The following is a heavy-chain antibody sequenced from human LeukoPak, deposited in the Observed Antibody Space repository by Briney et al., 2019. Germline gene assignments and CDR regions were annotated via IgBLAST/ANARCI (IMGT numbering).Heavy chain of an antibody. CDR3: ARGRGYYYYGMDV. J-gene: IGHJ6*02. CDR2: INHSGST. V-gene: IGHV4-34*01. CDR1: GGSFSGYH. Sequence: SETLSLTCAVYGGSFSGYHWSWIRQPPGKGLEWIGEINHSGSTNYNPSLKSRVTISVDTSKNQFSLKLSSVTAADTAVYYCARGRGYYYYGMDVWGQGTTVTVSS. D-gene: IGHD3-10*01.